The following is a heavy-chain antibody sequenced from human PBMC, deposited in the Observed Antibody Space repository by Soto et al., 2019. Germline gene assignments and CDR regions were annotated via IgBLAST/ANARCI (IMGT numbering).Heavy chain of an antibody. CDR3: VRDWSTFWGMDV. V-gene: IGHV3-7*01. CDR1: GFTFSTYW. J-gene: IGHJ6*02. CDR2: IKQDGSEK. Sequence: GGSLRLSCAASGFTFSTYWMNWVRQAPGKGLEWVANIKQDGSEKYYVDSVKGRFAISRDNAKDSLFLQMNNLRAEDTAVYYCVRDWSTFWGMDVWGQGTTVTV.